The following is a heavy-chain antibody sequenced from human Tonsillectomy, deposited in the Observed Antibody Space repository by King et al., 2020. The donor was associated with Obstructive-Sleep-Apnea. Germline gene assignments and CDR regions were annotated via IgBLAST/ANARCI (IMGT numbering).Heavy chain of an antibody. V-gene: IGHV4-59*08. CDR3: ARRPPGAATIDY. D-gene: IGHD1/OR15-1a*01. CDR2: FYYSGST. J-gene: IGHJ4*02. Sequence: QLQESGPGLVKPSETLSLTCTVSGGSISSYYWSWLRQPPGKGLEWIGYFYYSGSTNYNPSLKSRVTISVDTSKNQFSLKLSSVTAADTAVYYCARRPPGAATIDYWGQGTLVTVSS. CDR1: GGSISSYY.